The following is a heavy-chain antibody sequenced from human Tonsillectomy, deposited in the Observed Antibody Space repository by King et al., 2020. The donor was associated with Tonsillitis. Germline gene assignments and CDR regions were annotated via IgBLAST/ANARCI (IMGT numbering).Heavy chain of an antibody. CDR2: IYPSGST. D-gene: IGHD5-18*01. V-gene: IGHV4-4*08. J-gene: IGHJ4*02. Sequence: QLQESGPGLVKPSETLSLTCTVSGGSISSSYWTWIRQPPGKGLEWIGYIYPSGSTNYNPSLRSRGTISADTSKTQFPLKLSSVTAADTAVYYCASQSEYNYGQYDFWGQGTLVTVSS. CDR3: ASQSEYNYGQYDF. CDR1: GGSISSSY.